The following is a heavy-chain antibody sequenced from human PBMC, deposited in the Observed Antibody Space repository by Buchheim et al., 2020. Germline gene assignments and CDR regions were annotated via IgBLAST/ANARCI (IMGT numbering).Heavy chain of an antibody. CDR3: ARDRLRPGYYYYYYGMDV. V-gene: IGHV4-34*01. CDR2: INHSGST. J-gene: IGHJ6*02. Sequence: QVQLQQWGAGLLKPSETLSLTCAVYGGSFSGYYWSWIRQPPGKGLEWIGEINHSGSTTYNPALKSRVTISVDTDKNKFTLQLSSVTAADTAVYYCARDRLRPGYYYYYYGMDVWGQGTT. CDR1: GGSFSGYY. D-gene: IGHD2-21*02.